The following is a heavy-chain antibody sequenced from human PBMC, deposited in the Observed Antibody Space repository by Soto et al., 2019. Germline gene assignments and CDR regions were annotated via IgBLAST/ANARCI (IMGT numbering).Heavy chain of an antibody. Sequence: QVQLVESGGGVVQPGRSLRLSCAASGFTFSPYAMHWVRQAPGKGLEWVAVISYDGNNKNYADPVKGRLAISRDNSRNTLYLQMNSLRAEDTAVYYCARARLDTPALDYWGQGTLVTVSS. CDR1: GFTFSPYA. D-gene: IGHD2-2*01. CDR2: ISYDGNNK. V-gene: IGHV3-30*09. CDR3: ARARLDTPALDY. J-gene: IGHJ4*02.